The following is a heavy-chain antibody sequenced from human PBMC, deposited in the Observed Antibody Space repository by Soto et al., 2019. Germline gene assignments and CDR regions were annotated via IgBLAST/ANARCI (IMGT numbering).Heavy chain of an antibody. CDR3: ARPFMGNYDRIWFGP. D-gene: IGHD4-4*01. CDR1: GSSISSYY. J-gene: IGHJ5*02. CDR2: IYYSGST. Sequence: KPSETLSLTCTVSGSSISSYYWSWIRQPPGKGLEWIGYIYYSGSTNYNPSLKSRVTISVDTSKNQFSLKLSSVTAADTAVYYCARPFMGNYDRIWFGPWGQGTLVTVSS. V-gene: IGHV4-59*01.